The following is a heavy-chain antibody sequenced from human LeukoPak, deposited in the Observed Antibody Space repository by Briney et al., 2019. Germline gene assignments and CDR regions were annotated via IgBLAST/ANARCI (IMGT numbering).Heavy chain of an antibody. CDR1: GGTFSSYA. D-gene: IGHD6-13*01. CDR2: MIPIFGTA. Sequence: SVKVSCKASGGTFSSYAISWVRQAPGQGLEWMGRMIPIFGTANYAQKFQGRVTITTDESTSTAYMELSSLRSEDTAVYYCARGGSRGENYFDYWAREPWSPSPQ. V-gene: IGHV1-69*05. CDR3: ARGGSRGENYFDY. J-gene: IGHJ4*02.